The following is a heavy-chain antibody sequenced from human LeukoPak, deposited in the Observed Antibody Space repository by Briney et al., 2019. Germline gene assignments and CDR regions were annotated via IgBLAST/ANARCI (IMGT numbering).Heavy chain of an antibody. CDR1: GDSVSSNSAA. Sequence: SQTLSLTCAISGDSVSSNSAAWNWIRQSPSRGLEWLGRTYYRSKWYNDYAVSVKSRITINPDTSKNQFSLQLNSVTPEDTAVYYCARDGPRYFDYCYYGMDVWGQGTTVTVSS. J-gene: IGHJ6*02. CDR2: TYYRSKWYN. D-gene: IGHD3-9*01. V-gene: IGHV6-1*01. CDR3: ARDGPRYFDYCYYGMDV.